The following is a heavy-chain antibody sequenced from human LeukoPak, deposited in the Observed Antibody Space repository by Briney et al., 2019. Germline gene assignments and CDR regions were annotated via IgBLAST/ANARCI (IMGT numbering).Heavy chain of an antibody. CDR3: AGGQDFYYYYGMDV. Sequence: SVKVSCKASGGTFSSHAISWVRQAPGQGLEWMGRIIPILGIANYAQKFQGRVTITADKSTGTAYMELSSLRSEDTAVYYCAGGQDFYYYYGMDVWGQGTTVTVSS. J-gene: IGHJ6*02. CDR2: IIPILGIA. V-gene: IGHV1-69*04. CDR1: GGTFSSHA.